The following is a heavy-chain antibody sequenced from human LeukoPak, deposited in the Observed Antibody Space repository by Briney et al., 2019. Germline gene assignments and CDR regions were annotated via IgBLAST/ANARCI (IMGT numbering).Heavy chain of an antibody. V-gene: IGHV3-23*01. D-gene: IGHD5-24*01. J-gene: IGHJ4*02. CDR1: GFTFSSYA. CDR3: ARQMATILDGILDY. Sequence: GGSLRLSCAASGFTFSSYAMSWVRQAPGKGLEWVSAISGSGGSTYYADSVKGRFTISRDNSKNTLYLQMNSLRAEDTAVYYCARQMATILDGILDYWGQGTLVTVSS. CDR2: ISGSGGST.